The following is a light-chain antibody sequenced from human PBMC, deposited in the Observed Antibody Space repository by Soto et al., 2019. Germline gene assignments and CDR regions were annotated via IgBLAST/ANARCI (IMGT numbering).Light chain of an antibody. J-gene: IGKJ4*01. CDR2: GAS. CDR1: QSVGSR. CDR3: HQYGASPLT. V-gene: IGKV3-20*01. Sequence: EIVMTLSPDTVSVSPDEGAELSCRASQSVGSRVAWYQQKFVQAPRVLIYGASSRATGIPDRFSGSVSGRDFTLTISRLEPEDFVVYYCHQYGASPLTFGGGGMVDIK.